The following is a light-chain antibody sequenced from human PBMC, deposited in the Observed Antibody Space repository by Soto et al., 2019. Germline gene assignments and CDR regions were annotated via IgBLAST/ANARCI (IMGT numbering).Light chain of an antibody. Sequence: DIQMTQSPSSLSASVGDRVTLTCRASQNISSYLNWYQQKPGKAPKLLIFAASSLQSGVPSRFSGSGSGTDFTLTISSLQPEDFATYYCQQSYSMPFTFGPGTKVDIK. CDR3: QQSYSMPFT. J-gene: IGKJ3*01. CDR2: AAS. CDR1: QNISSY. V-gene: IGKV1-39*01.